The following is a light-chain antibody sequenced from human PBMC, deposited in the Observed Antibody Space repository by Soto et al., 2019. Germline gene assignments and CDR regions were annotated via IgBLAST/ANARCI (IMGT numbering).Light chain of an antibody. CDR3: QQYGRPNT. CDR2: GAS. V-gene: IGKV3-20*01. Sequence: EIGLTQSPGTLSLSPGERATLSCRAGQSVSSMYLACYQQKPCHAPRLLIYGASSRATGIPDRSSGSGSGTEFTLTISRMAPEDFPVYSCQQYGRPNTFGHGTRREI. CDR1: QSVSSMY. J-gene: IGKJ5*01.